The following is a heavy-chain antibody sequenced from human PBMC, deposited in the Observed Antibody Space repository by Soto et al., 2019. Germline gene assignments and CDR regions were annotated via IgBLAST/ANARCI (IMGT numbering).Heavy chain of an antibody. Sequence: GASVKVSCKASGGTFSSYTISWVRQAPGQGLEWMGRIIPILGIANYAQKFQGRVTITADKSTSTAYMELSSLRSEDTAVYYCARVPRRPYGDYGAFDIWGQGTMVTVSS. CDR2: IIPILGIA. D-gene: IGHD4-17*01. CDR1: GGTFSSYT. CDR3: ARVPRRPYGDYGAFDI. V-gene: IGHV1-69*02. J-gene: IGHJ3*02.